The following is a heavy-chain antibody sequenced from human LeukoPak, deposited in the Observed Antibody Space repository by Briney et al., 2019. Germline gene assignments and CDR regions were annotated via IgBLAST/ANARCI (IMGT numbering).Heavy chain of an antibody. CDR1: GFPFSSYN. D-gene: IGHD3-10*02. J-gene: IGHJ6*03. V-gene: IGHV3-21*01. CDR2: ITSGSSYI. Sequence: GSLRLSCAASGFPFSSYNMNWVRPAPGKGLGWVSSITSGSSYIYYADSVKGRFTISRDNAKNSLYLQMNSLRAEDTAVYYCASVRGVYYYYMDVWGKGTTVTVSS. CDR3: ASVRGVYYYYMDV.